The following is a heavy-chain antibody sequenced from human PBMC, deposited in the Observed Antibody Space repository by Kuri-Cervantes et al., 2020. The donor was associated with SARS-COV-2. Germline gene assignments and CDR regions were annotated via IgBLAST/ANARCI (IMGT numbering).Heavy chain of an antibody. CDR3: ARVKIYSIFGVVIMGPNDY. CDR1: GFTFSSYA. V-gene: IGHV3-74*01. CDR2: INSDGSST. Sequence: GGSLRLSCAASGFTFSSYAMHWVRQAPGKGLVWVSRINSDGSSTSYADSVKGRFTISRDNAKNTLYLQMNSLRAEDTAVYYCARVKIYSIFGVVIMGPNDYWGQGTLVTVSS. J-gene: IGHJ4*02. D-gene: IGHD3-3*02.